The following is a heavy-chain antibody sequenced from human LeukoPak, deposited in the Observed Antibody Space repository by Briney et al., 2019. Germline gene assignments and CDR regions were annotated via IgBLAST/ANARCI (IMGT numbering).Heavy chain of an antibody. J-gene: IGHJ4*02. CDR3: ARVGTVTIMYFDY. Sequence: PGGSLRLSCAAPGFTFSSYWMSWVRQAPGKGLEWVANIKQDGSEKYYVDSVKGRFTISRDNAKNSLYLQMNSLRAEDTAVYYCARVGTVTIMYFDYWGQGTLVTVSS. CDR1: GFTFSSYW. CDR2: IKQDGSEK. D-gene: IGHD4-17*01. V-gene: IGHV3-7*01.